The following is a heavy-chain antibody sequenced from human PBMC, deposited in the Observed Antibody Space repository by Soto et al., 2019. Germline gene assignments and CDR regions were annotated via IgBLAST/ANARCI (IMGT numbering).Heavy chain of an antibody. V-gene: IGHV4-31*03. D-gene: IGHD3-10*01. CDR2: IYYRGST. Sequence: QVQLQESGPGLVKSSQTLSLTCTFSGGSISSDGNYWSWNRQHPGKGLEWIVYIYYRGSTNYNPSLKSRVTIIVDPSTNQFSLQLNSVTAADTAVYYWARARMVRGIIYYSGMDVWGQGTTVTVSS. CDR3: ARARMVRGIIYYSGMDV. J-gene: IGHJ6*02. CDR1: GGSISSDGNY.